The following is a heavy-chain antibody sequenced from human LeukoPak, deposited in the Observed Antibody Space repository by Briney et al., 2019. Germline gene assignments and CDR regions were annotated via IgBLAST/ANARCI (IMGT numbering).Heavy chain of an antibody. CDR2: IWYDGSNK. Sequence: AGGSLRLSCAASGFTLSRYGMQWVRRARGKGLEGVAVIWYDGSNKYYADSVKGRFTISRDNSKNMLYLQMNSLRAEDTAVYYCAKDGKDGEDYWGQGTLVTVSA. D-gene: IGHD3-10*01. J-gene: IGHJ4*02. V-gene: IGHV3-33*06. CDR3: AKDGKDGEDY. CDR1: GFTLSRYG.